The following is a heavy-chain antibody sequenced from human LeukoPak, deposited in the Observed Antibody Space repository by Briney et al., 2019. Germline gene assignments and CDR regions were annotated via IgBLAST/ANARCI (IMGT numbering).Heavy chain of an antibody. CDR1: GGSISGSY. J-gene: IGHJ4*02. CDR2: MYNSGST. Sequence: ETLSLTCTVSGGSISGSYWSWIRQPPGKGLEWIAYMYNSGSTKYNPSLKSRVTISIDTSKNQFSLKLSSLTAADTAIYYCARGIESYGDYGYWGQGILVTVSS. V-gene: IGHV4-59*01. CDR3: ARGIESYGDYGY. D-gene: IGHD4-17*01.